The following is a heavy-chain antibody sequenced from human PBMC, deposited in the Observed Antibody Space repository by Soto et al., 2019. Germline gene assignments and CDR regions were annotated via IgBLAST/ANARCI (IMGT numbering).Heavy chain of an antibody. V-gene: IGHV3-23*01. Sequence: PGGSLRLSCAASGFTFSSYAMSWVRQAPGKGLEWVSAISGSGDSTYYADSVKGRFTISRDNSKNTLYLQMNSLRAEDTAVYYCAKDPHSFVRRGAPYFDYWGQGTLVTVSS. CDR2: ISGSGDST. J-gene: IGHJ4*02. CDR3: AKDPHSFVRRGAPYFDY. CDR1: GFTFSSYA. D-gene: IGHD6-6*01.